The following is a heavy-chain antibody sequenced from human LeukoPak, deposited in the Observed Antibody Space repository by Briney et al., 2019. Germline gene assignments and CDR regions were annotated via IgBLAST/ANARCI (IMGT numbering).Heavy chain of an antibody. D-gene: IGHD3-3*01. V-gene: IGHV4-38-2*01. Sequence: SETLSLTCAVYGGSFSGYYWGWIRQPPGKGLEWIGSIYHSGSTYYNPSLKSRVTISVDTSKNQFSLKLSSVTAADTAVYYCARQGTFGNYDFWSGYSIDPWGQGTLVTVSS. CDR3: ARQGTFGNYDFWSGYSIDP. CDR2: IYHSGST. J-gene: IGHJ5*02. CDR1: GGSFSGYY.